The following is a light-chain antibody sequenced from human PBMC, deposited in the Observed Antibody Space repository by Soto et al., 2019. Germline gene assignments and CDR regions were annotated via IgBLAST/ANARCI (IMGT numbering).Light chain of an antibody. Sequence: EVVMTQSPATLSVSPGERATLSCRASQSVENKVAWYQLKAGQAPRLLIYGASIRVTGIPARFSGSGSGTEFTLTISSLQSEDFALYYCQQYNDWPPYTFGQGTKVELK. CDR1: QSVENK. V-gene: IGKV3-15*01. CDR2: GAS. CDR3: QQYNDWPPYT. J-gene: IGKJ1*01.